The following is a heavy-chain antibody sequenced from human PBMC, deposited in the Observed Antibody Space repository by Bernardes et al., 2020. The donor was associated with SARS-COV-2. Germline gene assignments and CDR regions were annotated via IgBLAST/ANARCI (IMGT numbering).Heavy chain of an antibody. CDR3: ARATGYCSGGSCYSVRYYYYGMDV. CDR2: IIPIFGTA. CDR1: GGTFSSYA. D-gene: IGHD2-15*01. Sequence: SVKVSCKASGGTFSSYAISWVRQAPGQGLEWMGGIIPIFGTANYAQKFQGRVTITADESTSTAYMELSSLRSEDTAVYYCARATGYCSGGSCYSVRYYYYGMDVWGQGTTVTVSS. J-gene: IGHJ6*02. V-gene: IGHV1-69*13.